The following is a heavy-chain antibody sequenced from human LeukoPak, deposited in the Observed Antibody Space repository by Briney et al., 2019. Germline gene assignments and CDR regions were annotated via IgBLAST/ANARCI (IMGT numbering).Heavy chain of an antibody. D-gene: IGHD6-13*01. CDR3: ARDRPFSGIAAAGRWFDP. CDR1: GGSVSSSGYY. CDR2: IYHSGNT. Sequence: SETLSLTCTVSGGSVSSSGYYWGWIRQPPGKGLEWIGSIYHSGNTYYNSSLKSRVTISVDTSKNQFSLQLNSVTPEDTAVYYCARDRPFSGIAAAGRWFDPWGQGTLVTVSS. J-gene: IGHJ5*02. V-gene: IGHV4-39*02.